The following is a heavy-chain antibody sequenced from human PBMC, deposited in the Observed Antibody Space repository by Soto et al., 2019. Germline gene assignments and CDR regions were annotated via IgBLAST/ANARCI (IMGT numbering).Heavy chain of an antibody. V-gene: IGHV3-74*01. D-gene: IGHD2-8*01. CDR3: AIQDCTNDVCLEAAVTVGGALEY. CDR1: GFTFTKYW. Sequence: EVQLVESGGGLVQPGEALRLSCAASGFTFTKYWMHWVRLAPGKGPVWVSYISSDGTTTDYADSVKGRFTISRDNANNMLSLQMDSLRFEDTAVYYCAIQDCTNDVCLEAAVTVGGALEYWGQGAQVTVSS. J-gene: IGHJ4*02. CDR2: ISSDGTTT.